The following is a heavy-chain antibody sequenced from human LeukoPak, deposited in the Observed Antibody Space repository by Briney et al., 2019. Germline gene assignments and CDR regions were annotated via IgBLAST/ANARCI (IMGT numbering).Heavy chain of an antibody. CDR1: GFTFSSYE. V-gene: IGHV3-48*03. CDR2: ISRSGSTI. CDR3: ARPYTAYAFDY. Sequence: GGSLRLSCAASGFTFSSYEMNWVRQAPGEGLEWISYISRSGSTIFYADSVKGRFTISRDNAKNSLYLQMNSLRAEDTAVYYCARPYTAYAFDYWGQGTLVTVSS. D-gene: IGHD5-12*01. J-gene: IGHJ4*02.